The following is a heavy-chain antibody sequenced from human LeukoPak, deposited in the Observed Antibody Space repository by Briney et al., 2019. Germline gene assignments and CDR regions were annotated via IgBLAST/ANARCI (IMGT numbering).Heavy chain of an antibody. D-gene: IGHD6-19*01. CDR2: IYYSGST. CDR3: ARSEQWLAYYFDY. V-gene: IGHV4-31*03. J-gene: IGHJ4*02. CDR1: GGSISSGDYY. Sequence: SETLSLTCTVSGGSISSGDYYWSWIRQHPGKGLEWIGYIYYSGSTYYNPSLKSRVTISVDTSKNQFSLKLSSVTAADTAVYYCARSEQWLAYYFDYWGQGTLVTVFS.